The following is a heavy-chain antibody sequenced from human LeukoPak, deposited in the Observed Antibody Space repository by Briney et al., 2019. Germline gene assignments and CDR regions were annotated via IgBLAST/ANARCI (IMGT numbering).Heavy chain of an antibody. CDR1: GRSISSYY. V-gene: IGHV4-59*01. CDR3: ARDRTPNGYSSGWRI. D-gene: IGHD6-19*01. Sequence: SETLSLTCTVSGRSISSYYWSWLRQPPEKGLEWLGYINNSGSTKYNPSLKSRVTISVDTSKNQFSLKLSSVTAADTAVYYCARDRTPNGYSSGWRIWGQGTMVTVSS. J-gene: IGHJ3*02. CDR2: INNSGST.